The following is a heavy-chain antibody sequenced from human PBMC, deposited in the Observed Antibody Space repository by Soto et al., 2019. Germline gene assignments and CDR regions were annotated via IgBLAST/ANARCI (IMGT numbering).Heavy chain of an antibody. J-gene: IGHJ6*02. CDR1: SGSFSGNS. V-gene: IGHV4-34*01. Sequence: SETLSLTCGAYSGSFSGNSCHWIRQTPGKGLEWIGEAGHDGSINYNPSLKSRVTIAGNRSKSQYSLKLTSVTAADTAVYYCARGVGSGWSNYFSGLHVWDQGITVTVSS. CDR2: AGHDGSI. CDR3: ARGVGSGWSNYFSGLHV. D-gene: IGHD6-19*01.